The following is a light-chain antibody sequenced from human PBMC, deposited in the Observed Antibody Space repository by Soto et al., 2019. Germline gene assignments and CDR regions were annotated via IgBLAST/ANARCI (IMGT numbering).Light chain of an antibody. CDR2: QAS. V-gene: IGKV1-5*03. Sequence: DIPMTQSPSTLSASVGDRVTITCRASQSIRSWLAWYQQRPGKAPKLLIYQASSLEIGVPSRFSGSGSGTEFTLTISSLQPDDFATYYCQQYNSYPWTFGQGTKVEIK. CDR3: QQYNSYPWT. J-gene: IGKJ1*01. CDR1: QSIRSW.